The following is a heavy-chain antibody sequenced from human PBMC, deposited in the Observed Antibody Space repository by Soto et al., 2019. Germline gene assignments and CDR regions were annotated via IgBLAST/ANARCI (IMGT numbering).Heavy chain of an antibody. Sequence: QVQLQQWGAGLLKPSETLSLTCAVYGGSFSGYYWSWIRQPPGKGLEWIGEINHSGSTNYNPSLKSRVTISVDTSKNQFSLKLSSVTAADTAVYYCARSPIWFGEGRGMDVWGQGTTVTVSS. CDR3: ARSPIWFGEGRGMDV. CDR2: INHSGST. J-gene: IGHJ6*02. CDR1: GGSFSGYY. D-gene: IGHD3-10*01. V-gene: IGHV4-34*01.